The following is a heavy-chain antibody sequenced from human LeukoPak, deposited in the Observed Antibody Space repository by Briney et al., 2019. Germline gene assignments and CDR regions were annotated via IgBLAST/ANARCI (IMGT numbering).Heavy chain of an antibody. CDR1: GGSISSYY. J-gene: IGHJ3*02. Sequence: SETLSLTCTVSGGSISSYYWSWIRQPPGKGLEWIGYIYYSGSTNYNPSLKSRVTISVDTSKNQFSLKLSSVTAADTAVYYCARSSRDCSGGSCYSSGAFDIWGQGTMVTVSS. CDR3: ARSSRDCSGGSCYSSGAFDI. V-gene: IGHV4-59*01. CDR2: IYYSGST. D-gene: IGHD2-15*01.